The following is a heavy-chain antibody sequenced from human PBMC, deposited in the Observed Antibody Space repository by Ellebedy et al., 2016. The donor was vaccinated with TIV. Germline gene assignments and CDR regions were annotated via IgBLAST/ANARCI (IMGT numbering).Heavy chain of an antibody. CDR2: ISGSGGTT. Sequence: GESLKISCAASGFIFSNYAMCWVRQVAGKGLEWVSGISGSGGTTYYADSVKGLFTISRDNSRNTLYLKMNSVRADDTAVYYCAKYNDFNYWGQGTLVTVSS. J-gene: IGHJ4*02. D-gene: IGHD3-3*01. CDR1: GFIFSNYA. V-gene: IGHV3-23*01. CDR3: AKYNDFNY.